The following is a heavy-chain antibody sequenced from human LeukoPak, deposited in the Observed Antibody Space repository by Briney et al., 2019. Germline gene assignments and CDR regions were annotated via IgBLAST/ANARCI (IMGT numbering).Heavy chain of an antibody. Sequence: PSETLSLTCTVSGGSISSYYWSWIRQPAGKGLEWIGRIYTSGSTNYNPSLKSRVTMSVDTSKNQFSLKLSSVTAADTAVYYCARGVHFSFVVVIARAGDWFDPWGQGTLVTVSS. CDR2: IYTSGST. D-gene: IGHD2-21*01. J-gene: IGHJ5*02. CDR3: ARGVHFSFVVVIARAGDWFDP. V-gene: IGHV4-4*07. CDR1: GGSISSYY.